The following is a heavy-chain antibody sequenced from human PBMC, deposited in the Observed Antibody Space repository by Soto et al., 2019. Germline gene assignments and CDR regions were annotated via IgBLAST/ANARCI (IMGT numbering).Heavy chain of an antibody. J-gene: IGHJ3*01. D-gene: IGHD3-10*01. CDR1: GFTFNSYA. CDR3: ARALFEVQNAFNV. V-gene: IGHV3-23*01. CDR2: ISSSGDGT. Sequence: PGGSLRLSCAASGFTFNSYAMTWVRQAPGKGLEWVSIISSSGDGTYYVDSVKGRFTISRDNSRNTLNLQMNSLRAEDTAVYYCARALFEVQNAFNVWGQGTMVTVSS.